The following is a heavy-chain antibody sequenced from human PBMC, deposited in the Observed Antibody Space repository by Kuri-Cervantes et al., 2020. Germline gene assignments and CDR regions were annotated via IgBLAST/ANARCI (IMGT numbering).Heavy chain of an antibody. Sequence: GGSLRLSCVASGFTVSSYYMSWVRQAPGKGLEWVSAISGSGGSTYYADSVKGRFTISRDNSKNTLYLQMNSLRAEDTAVYYCANYGDQRNYYYYYYMDVWGKGTTVTVSS. CDR2: ISGSGGST. J-gene: IGHJ6*03. CDR1: GFTVSSYY. D-gene: IGHD4-17*01. CDR3: ANYGDQRNYYYYYYMDV. V-gene: IGHV3-23*01.